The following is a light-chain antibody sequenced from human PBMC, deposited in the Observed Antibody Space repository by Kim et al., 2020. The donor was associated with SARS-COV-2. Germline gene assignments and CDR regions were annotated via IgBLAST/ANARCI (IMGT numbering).Light chain of an antibody. V-gene: IGLV2-23*02. CDR2: EVS. J-gene: IGLJ2*01. CDR3: CSYAGNTTYVV. Sequence: SSTSSCTGTSGDVGSDSPVSWYHQHPGQAPKVLIHEVSKRTSGVSNRFSGYKSGNTASMTISELQAEDEADYYCCSYAGNTTYVVFGGGTQLTVL. CDR1: SGDVGSDSP.